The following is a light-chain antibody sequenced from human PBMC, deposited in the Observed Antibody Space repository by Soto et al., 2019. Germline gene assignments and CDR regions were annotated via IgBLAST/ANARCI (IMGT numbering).Light chain of an antibody. CDR1: QTIGNY. V-gene: IGKV1-39*01. Sequence: DIQMTQAPSSLPASVGDRVTITCRASQTIGNYLNWYQQRPGKAPNLLIRAASTLQSGVPSRFSGSGSGTDFTLTITSLQPEDFATYYCQQSYNTPRTFGQGTQVETK. CDR2: AAS. CDR3: QQSYNTPRT. J-gene: IGKJ1*01.